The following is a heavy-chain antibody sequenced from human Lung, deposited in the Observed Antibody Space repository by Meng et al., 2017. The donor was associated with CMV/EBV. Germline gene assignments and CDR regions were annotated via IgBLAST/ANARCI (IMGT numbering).Heavy chain of an antibody. D-gene: IGHD3-10*01. V-gene: IGHV3-21*01. CDR2: ISSSSSYV. J-gene: IGHJ4*02. CDR3: AREGYDYDSGSYYYYFDH. Sequence: GGSLRLXCAASRFSSYTLNWVRQAPGKGLEWVSSISSSSSYVYYADSVKGRFTISRDNAKNSLYLQMNSLRAEDTAVYYCAREGYDYDSGSYYYYFDHWAQG. CDR1: RFSSYT.